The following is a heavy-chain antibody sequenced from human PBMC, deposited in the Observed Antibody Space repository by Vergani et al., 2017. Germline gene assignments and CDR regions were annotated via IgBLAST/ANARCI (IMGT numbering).Heavy chain of an antibody. Sequence: QVQLQESGPGLVKPSETLSLTCTVSGASVNSYYWSWIRQPPGTGLEWMGYVSFRGDTLYDPSVKGRMTISLNTSKNQFSLKLSSVTDADTAVYYCARGHGYKDEGGMDVWGQGTTVTVSS. CDR2: VSFRGDT. CDR1: GASVNSYY. J-gene: IGHJ6*02. CDR3: ARGHGYKDEGGMDV. D-gene: IGHD5-24*01. V-gene: IGHV4-59*08.